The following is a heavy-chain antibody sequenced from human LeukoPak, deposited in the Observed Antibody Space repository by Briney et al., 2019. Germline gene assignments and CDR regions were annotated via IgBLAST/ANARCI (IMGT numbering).Heavy chain of an antibody. CDR1: GFTFSYYW. J-gene: IGHJ4*02. Sequence: RGSLRLSCAASGFTFSYYWMHWVRQAPGKGLVWVSRISGDGSSTNYADSVKGRFTISRDNTKNTLYLQMNSLRAEDTAVFYCARGTYSYDSSAYYGLYYFDSWGQGTLVTVSS. V-gene: IGHV3-74*01. CDR3: ARGTYSYDSSAYYGLYYFDS. D-gene: IGHD3-22*01. CDR2: ISGDGSST.